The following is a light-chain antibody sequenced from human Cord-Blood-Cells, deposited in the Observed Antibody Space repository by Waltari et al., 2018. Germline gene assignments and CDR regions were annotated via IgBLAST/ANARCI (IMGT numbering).Light chain of an antibody. J-gene: IGKJ4*01. V-gene: IGKV3-15*01. CDR1: KSVSSN. Sequence: EIAMTQSPATLSVSPGERATLSCRASKSVSSNLAWYKQKPGQAPRLRIYGASTRATGIPARFSGSGSGTEFTLTISSLQSEDFAVYYCQQYNNWPLTFGGGTKVEIK. CDR3: QQYNNWPLT. CDR2: GAS.